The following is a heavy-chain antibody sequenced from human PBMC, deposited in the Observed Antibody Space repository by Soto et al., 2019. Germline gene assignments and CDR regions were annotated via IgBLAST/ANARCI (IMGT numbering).Heavy chain of an antibody. V-gene: IGHV1-18*01. CDR1: GYTFTSYG. CDR3: ARGVLDDYSNYYYYAMDV. Sequence: ASVKVSCKASGYTFTSYGISWVRQAPGQGLEWMGWISAYNGNTNYAQKLQGRVTMTTDTSTSTAYMELRSLRSDDTAVYYCARGVLDDYSNYYYYAMDVWGQGTTVTVSS. J-gene: IGHJ6*02. D-gene: IGHD4-4*01. CDR2: ISAYNGNT.